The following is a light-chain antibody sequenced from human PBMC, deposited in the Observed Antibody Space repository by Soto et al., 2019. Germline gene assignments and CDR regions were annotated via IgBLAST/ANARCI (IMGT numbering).Light chain of an antibody. Sequence: EIVLTQSPGTLSLSPGERATLSCRASQSVSSSYLAWYQQKPGQAPRLLIYAASTRATGIPERFSGSGSGTDFTLAISRLEPEDFAVYYCHKSGGSLSWTFGQGTKVDIK. CDR3: HKSGGSLSWT. CDR1: QSVSSSY. CDR2: AAS. V-gene: IGKV3-20*01. J-gene: IGKJ1*01.